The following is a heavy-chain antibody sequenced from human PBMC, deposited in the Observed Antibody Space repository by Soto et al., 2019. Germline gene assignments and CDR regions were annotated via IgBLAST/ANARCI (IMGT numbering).Heavy chain of an antibody. CDR1: GGSISSGGYY. CDR3: ARTCGGDCYNAFDI. V-gene: IGHV4-31*03. J-gene: IGHJ3*02. CDR2: IYYSGST. Sequence: SETLSLTGPVSGGSISSGGYYWSWIRQHPGKGLEWIGYIYYSGSTYYNPSLKSRVTISVDTSKNQFSLKLSSVTAADTAVYYCARTCGGDCYNAFDIWGQGTMVTVSS. D-gene: IGHD2-21*02.